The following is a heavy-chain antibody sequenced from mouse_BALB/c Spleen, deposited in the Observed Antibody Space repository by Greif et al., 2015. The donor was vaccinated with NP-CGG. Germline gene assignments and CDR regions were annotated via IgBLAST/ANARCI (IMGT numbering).Heavy chain of an antibody. J-gene: IGHJ1*01. Sequence: QVQLQQSGPGLVAPSQSLSITCTVSGFSLTSYDISWIRQPPGKGLEWLGVVWTGGGTNYNSAFMSRLSISKDNSKSQVFLKMNSLQTDDTAIYYCVRHYGSSEDWYFDVWGAGTTVTVSS. V-gene: IGHV2-9-2*01. CDR3: VRHYGSSEDWYFDV. CDR2: VWTGGGT. D-gene: IGHD1-1*01. CDR1: GFSLTSYD.